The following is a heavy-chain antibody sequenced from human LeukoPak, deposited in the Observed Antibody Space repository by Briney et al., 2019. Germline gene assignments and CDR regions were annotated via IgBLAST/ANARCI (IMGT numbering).Heavy chain of an antibody. J-gene: IGHJ4*02. CDR1: GFTFSSYG. CDR3: AKGNYDILTGYLYYFDY. CDR2: ISGSGTST. D-gene: IGHD3-9*01. V-gene: IGHV3-23*01. Sequence: PGGSLRLSCAASGFTFSSYGMSWVRQAPGKGLGWVSAISGSGTSTYYADSVKGRFTISRDNSKNTLYLQMNSLRAADTAVYYCAKGNYDILTGYLYYFDYWGQGTLVTVSS.